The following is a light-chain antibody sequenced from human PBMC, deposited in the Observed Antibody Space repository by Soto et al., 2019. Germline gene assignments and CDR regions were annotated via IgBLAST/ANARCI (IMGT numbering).Light chain of an antibody. CDR1: QSVSSY. CDR3: QQRSTWPV. V-gene: IGKV3-11*01. J-gene: IGKJ5*01. Sequence: EIVLTQSPATLSLSPGERATLSCRASQSVSSYLAWYQQKPGQAPRLLIYDASNSATGIPARFSGSGSGTNFTLQIRSLDPDDFAVYYCQQRSTWPVFGQAPPLEI. CDR2: DAS.